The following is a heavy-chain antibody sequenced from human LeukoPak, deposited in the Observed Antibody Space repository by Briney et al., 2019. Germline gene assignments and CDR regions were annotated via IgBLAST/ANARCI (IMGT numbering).Heavy chain of an antibody. V-gene: IGHV3-74*03. Sequence: GALRLSCAASGFTFSSYWMHWVRHAPGKGLVWVSRINSDGSSIMYADSVKGRFTISRDNAKNSLYLQMNSLRAEDTAVYYCAKVGGGSYYFDYWGQGTLVTVSS. CDR1: GFTFSSYW. D-gene: IGHD2-15*01. J-gene: IGHJ4*02. CDR3: AKVGGGSYYFDY. CDR2: INSDGSSI.